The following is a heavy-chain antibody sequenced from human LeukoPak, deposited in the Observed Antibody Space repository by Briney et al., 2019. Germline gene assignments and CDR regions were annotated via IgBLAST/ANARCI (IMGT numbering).Heavy chain of an antibody. CDR1: GFTFSSYW. J-gene: IGHJ4*02. CDR2: ISGSGGST. Sequence: GGSLRLSCAASGFTFSSYWMHWVRQAPGKGLEWVSAISGSGGSTYYADSVKGRFTISRDNSKNTVYLQMGSLRGEDMAVYYCTRDGGSFCDFDYWGQGALVTVSS. CDR3: TRDGGSFCDFDY. D-gene: IGHD1-26*01. V-gene: IGHV3-64*02.